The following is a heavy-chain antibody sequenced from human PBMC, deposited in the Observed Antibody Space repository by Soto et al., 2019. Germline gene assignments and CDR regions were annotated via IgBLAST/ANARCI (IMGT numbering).Heavy chain of an antibody. V-gene: IGHV4-59*08. CDR1: GGSISSYY. CDR3: ARRYPVAVDI. Sequence: QVQLQESGPGLVKPSETLSLTCTVSGGSISSYYWSWIRQPPGKGLEWIGYIYYSGSTNYNPSLKGRFTIPVDTSKNQFSLKLSSVTAADTAVYYCARRYPVAVDIWGQGTMVTVSS. CDR2: IYYSGST. D-gene: IGHD2-2*02. J-gene: IGHJ3*02.